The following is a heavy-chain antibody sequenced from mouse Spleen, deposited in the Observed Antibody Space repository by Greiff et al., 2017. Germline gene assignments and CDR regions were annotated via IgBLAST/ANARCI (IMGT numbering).Heavy chain of an antibody. V-gene: IGHV1-69*02. D-gene: IGHD2-12*01. CDR3: ARLYYSHGGFAY. CDR2: IDPSDSYT. CDR1: GYTFTSYW. Sequence: VQRVESGAELVKPGASVKLSCKASGYTFTSYWMHWVKLRPGQGLEWIGEIDPSDSYTNYNQKFKGKATLTVDKSSSTAYMQLSSLTSEDSAVYYCARLYYSHGGFAYWGQGTLVTVSA. J-gene: IGHJ3*01.